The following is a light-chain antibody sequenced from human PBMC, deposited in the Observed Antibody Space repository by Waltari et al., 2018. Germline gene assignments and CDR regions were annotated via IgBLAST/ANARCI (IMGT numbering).Light chain of an antibody. Sequence: QSALTQPPSASGSPGQSVTIPCTGTSNDVGGYNCVSWYQQHPGKVPKLTIYEVTKRPSGVPDRFSGSKSGNTASLTISGLQAEDEADYYCSSYAGADYHYVFGTGTKVTVL. J-gene: IGLJ1*01. V-gene: IGLV2-8*01. CDR2: EVT. CDR1: SNDVGGYNC. CDR3: SSYAGADYHYV.